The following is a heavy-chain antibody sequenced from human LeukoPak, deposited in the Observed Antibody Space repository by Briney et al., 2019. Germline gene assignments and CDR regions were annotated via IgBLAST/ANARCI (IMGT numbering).Heavy chain of an antibody. CDR1: GVSISSSTYY. CDR3: ARSYDSHGYFYYGMDV. J-gene: IGHJ6*02. D-gene: IGHD3-22*01. CDR2: IYYTGST. V-gene: IGHV4-61*01. Sequence: PSETLSLTCIVSGVSISSSTYYWSWVRQPPGKGLEFVGYIYYTGSTDYNPSLKSRVTISLDSSKNQFSLRLTSVNAADTAVYYCARSYDSHGYFYYGMDVWGQGTTVTVSS.